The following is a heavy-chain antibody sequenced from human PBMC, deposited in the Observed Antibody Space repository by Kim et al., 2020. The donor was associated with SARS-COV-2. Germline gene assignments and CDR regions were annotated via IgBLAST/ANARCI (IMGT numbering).Heavy chain of an antibody. J-gene: IGHJ2*01. V-gene: IGHV3-11*04. Sequence: ADSVKGRFTIHSDNAKNALYLQMNSLRAEDTAVYYCARRGGYFDLWGRGTLVTVSS. CDR3: ARRGGYFDL.